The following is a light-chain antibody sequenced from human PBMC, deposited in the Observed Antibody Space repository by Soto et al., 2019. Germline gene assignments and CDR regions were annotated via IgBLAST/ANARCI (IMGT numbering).Light chain of an antibody. CDR2: DVN. Sequence: QSVLTQPASVSGSPGQSITISCTGTSSDVGGYNYVSWYQQHPGKAPKLMIYDVNNRPSGVSNRFSGSKSGNTASLTISGLQAEDEADYYCSSYSRSITSVFGTGTKVTVL. V-gene: IGLV2-14*01. CDR3: SSYSRSITSV. CDR1: SSDVGGYNY. J-gene: IGLJ1*01.